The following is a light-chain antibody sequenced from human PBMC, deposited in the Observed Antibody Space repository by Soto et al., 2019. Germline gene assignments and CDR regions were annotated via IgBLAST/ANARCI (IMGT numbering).Light chain of an antibody. Sequence: DIQMTQYPSTLSASVGDIDAITCRASQSIKSWLAWYQQKPGKAPKLLLYKASTLESGVPSRFRGSGSWTEFTHTISSLQPDDFATYYCQQYNSYSPLFGQGTKVDIK. CDR2: KAS. CDR1: QSIKSW. J-gene: IGKJ2*01. CDR3: QQYNSYSPL. V-gene: IGKV1-5*03.